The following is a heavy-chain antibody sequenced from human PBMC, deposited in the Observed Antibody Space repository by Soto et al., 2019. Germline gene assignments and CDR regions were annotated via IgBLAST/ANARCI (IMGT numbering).Heavy chain of an antibody. Sequence: QVQLVESGGGVVQPGRSLRLSCAASGFTFSSYGMHRVRQAPGKGLEWVAVISYDGSNNYYADSVKGGFTISRDTSKHTMYPQMNSLRAVDTAVYYCAKCAQGIYYFDYWGQGTLVTVSS. J-gene: IGHJ4*02. D-gene: IGHD6-13*01. CDR2: ISYDGSNN. CDR3: AKCAQGIYYFDY. V-gene: IGHV3-30*18. CDR1: GFTFSSYG.